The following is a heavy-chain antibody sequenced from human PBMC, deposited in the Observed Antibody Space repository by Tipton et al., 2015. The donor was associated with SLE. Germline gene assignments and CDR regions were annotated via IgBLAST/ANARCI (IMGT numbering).Heavy chain of an antibody. V-gene: IGHV4-59*01. CDR3: ARVSRDLKTASSIAARPLDY. J-gene: IGHJ4*02. CDR2: IYYSGST. Sequence: TLSLTCTVSGGSISSYYWSWIRQPPGKGLEWIGYIYYSGSTNYNPSLKSRVTISVDTSKNQFSLKLSSVTAADTAVYYCARVSRDLKTASSIAARPLDYWGQGTLVTVSS. D-gene: IGHD6-6*01. CDR1: GGSISSYY.